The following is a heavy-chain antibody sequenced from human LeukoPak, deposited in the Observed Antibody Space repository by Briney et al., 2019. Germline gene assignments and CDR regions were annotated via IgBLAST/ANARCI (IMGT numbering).Heavy chain of an antibody. CDR1: GGSFSGYY. CDR3: ARAVDY. J-gene: IGHJ4*02. V-gene: IGHV4-34*01. Sequence: SETLSLTCAVYGGSFSGYYWSWIRQPPGKGREWIGEINHSGSTNYNPSLKSRVTISVDTSKNQFSLKLSSVTAADTAVYYCARAVDYWGQGTLVTVSS. CDR2: INHSGST.